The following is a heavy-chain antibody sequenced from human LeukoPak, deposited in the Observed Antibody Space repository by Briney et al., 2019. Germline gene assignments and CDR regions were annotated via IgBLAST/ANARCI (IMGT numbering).Heavy chain of an antibody. Sequence: HWESLKISCKGSGYSFTTYWIGWVRQMPGKGLEWMGIIYPGDSGTRYSPSFQGQVTISVDKSISTAYLQWSSLKASDTAMYYCARQGSYADDYWGQGTLVTVSS. CDR2: IYPGDSGT. CDR1: GYSFTTYW. J-gene: IGHJ4*02. V-gene: IGHV5-51*01. D-gene: IGHD1-26*01. CDR3: ARQGSYADDY.